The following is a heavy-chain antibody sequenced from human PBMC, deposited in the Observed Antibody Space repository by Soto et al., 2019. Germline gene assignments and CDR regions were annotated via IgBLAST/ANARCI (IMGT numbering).Heavy chain of an antibody. CDR1: GFSFSSYW. V-gene: IGHV3-74*01. CDR3: ARVGQGAEYFDL. D-gene: IGHD1-26*01. Sequence: EVQLVESGGGLVQPGGSLRLSCAASGFSFSSYWMHWVRQAPGKGLVWVSRINTDGSRINYADSVKGRFTISRDTAKNTLYLQMNSLRAEDTAAYYCARVGQGAEYFDLWGRGTLVTVSS. CDR2: INTDGSRI. J-gene: IGHJ2*01.